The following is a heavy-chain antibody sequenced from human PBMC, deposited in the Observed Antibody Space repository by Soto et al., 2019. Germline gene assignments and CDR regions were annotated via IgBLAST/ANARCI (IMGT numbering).Heavy chain of an antibody. V-gene: IGHV3-21*01. CDR2: ISSSSSYI. CDR1: GFTFSSYS. CDR3: ARSGRYYDILTGPEGHYFDY. Sequence: PGGSLRLSCAASGFTFSSYSMNWVRQAPGKGLEWVSSISSSSSYIYYADSVKGRFTISRDNAKNSLYLQMNSLRAEDTAVYYCARSGRYYDILTGPEGHYFDYWGQGTLVTVSS. J-gene: IGHJ4*02. D-gene: IGHD3-9*01.